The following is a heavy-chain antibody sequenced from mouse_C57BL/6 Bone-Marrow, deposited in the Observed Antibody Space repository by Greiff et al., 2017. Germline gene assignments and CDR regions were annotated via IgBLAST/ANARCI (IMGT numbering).Heavy chain of an antibody. D-gene: IGHD2-1*01. J-gene: IGHJ1*03. Sequence: VQLQESGAELVRPGASVKLSCKASGYTFTDYYINWVKQRPGQGLEWIARIYPGSGNTYYNEKFKGKATLTAEKSSSTAYMQLSSLTSEDSAVYFCARDGNYVWYFDVWGTGTTVTVSA. CDR2: IYPGSGNT. CDR1: GYTFTDYY. V-gene: IGHV1-76*01. CDR3: ARDGNYVWYFDV.